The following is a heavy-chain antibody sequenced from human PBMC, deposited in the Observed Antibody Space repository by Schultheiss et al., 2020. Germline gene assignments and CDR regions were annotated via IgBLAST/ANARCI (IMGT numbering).Heavy chain of an antibody. CDR3: AKSDGFNSDFNY. CDR2: ISSSGSTI. D-gene: IGHD5-24*01. V-gene: IGHV3-11*01. CDR1: GFTFSDYY. J-gene: IGHJ4*02. Sequence: GGSLRLSCAASGFTFSDYYMSWIRQAPGKGLEWVSYISSSGSTIYYADSVKGRFTISRDNAKNSLYLQMNSLRVEDTAFYYCAKSDGFNSDFNYWGQGTLVTVSS.